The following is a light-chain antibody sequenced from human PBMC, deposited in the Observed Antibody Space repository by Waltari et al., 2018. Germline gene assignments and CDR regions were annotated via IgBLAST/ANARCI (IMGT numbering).Light chain of an antibody. J-gene: IGLJ2*01. Sequence: QSALTQPASVSGSPGQSITISCTGTSSDVGSYNLVTWYQQYPGKAPKLRIYEVRKRPSGCSNRFSGSKSGNTASLTISGLQAEDEADYYCCSDASSGTGVFGGGTKVTVL. CDR1: SSDVGSYNL. V-gene: IGLV2-23*02. CDR3: CSDASSGTGV. CDR2: EVR.